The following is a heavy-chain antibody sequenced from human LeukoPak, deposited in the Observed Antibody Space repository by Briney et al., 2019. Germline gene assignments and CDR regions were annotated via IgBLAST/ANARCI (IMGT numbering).Heavy chain of an antibody. CDR3: ARDSAGYYDPNWFDP. J-gene: IGHJ5*02. Sequence: GASVKVSCKASGGTFSSYAISWVRQAPGQGLEWMGRIIPILGIANYAQKFQGRVTITADKSTSTAYMELSSLRSEDTAVYYCARDSAGYYDPNWFDPWGQGTLVTVSS. CDR2: IIPILGIA. D-gene: IGHD3-3*01. V-gene: IGHV1-69*04. CDR1: GGTFSSYA.